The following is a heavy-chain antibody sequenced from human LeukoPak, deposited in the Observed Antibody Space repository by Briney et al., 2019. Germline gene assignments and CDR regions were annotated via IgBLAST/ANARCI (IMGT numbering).Heavy chain of an antibody. V-gene: IGHV3-7*01. J-gene: IGHJ5*02. CDR2: IKQDGSEK. Sequence: GGSLRLSCAASGFTFSSYWMSWVRQAPGKGLEWVANIKQDGSEKSYVDSVRGRFTISRDNAKNSLYLQMTSLRVEDTAVYYCARDPIRYYDSNPFDPWGQGTLVTVPS. CDR1: GFTFSSYW. CDR3: ARDPIRYYDSNPFDP. D-gene: IGHD3-22*01.